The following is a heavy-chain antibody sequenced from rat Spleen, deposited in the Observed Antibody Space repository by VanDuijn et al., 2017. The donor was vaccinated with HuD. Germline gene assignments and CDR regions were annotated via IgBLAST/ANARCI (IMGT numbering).Heavy chain of an antibody. J-gene: IGHJ4*01. CDR2: IWNGGNT. CDR1: GFSLISYA. Sequence: QVQLKESGPGLVQSSQTLSLTCTVSGFSLISYAVNWIRQPPGKGLEWMGGIWNGGNTDYNSTLKSRLSISWDTSKSQVFLKMNNLQIEDTAMYFCAREYLTTGVMDAWGQGASVTVSS. V-gene: IGHV2-15*01. CDR3: AREYLTTGVMDA. D-gene: IGHD1-4*01.